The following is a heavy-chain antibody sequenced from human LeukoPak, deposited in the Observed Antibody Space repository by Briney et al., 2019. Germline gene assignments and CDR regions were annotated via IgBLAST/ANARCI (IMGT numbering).Heavy chain of an antibody. CDR1: SGSLSGYY. CDR3: ARENLGYCSSTSCYANYCYGMDV. D-gene: IGHD2-2*01. CDR2: AYQTGST. J-gene: IGHJ6*02. Sequence: SETLSLTCTVSSGSLSGYYWSWIRQAPGKGLEFIGFAYQTGSTAYNPSLGSRVTISVDTSNNQFSLKLTSVTAADTAVYYCARENLGYCSSTSCYANYCYGMDVWGQGTTVTVSS. V-gene: IGHV4-59*12.